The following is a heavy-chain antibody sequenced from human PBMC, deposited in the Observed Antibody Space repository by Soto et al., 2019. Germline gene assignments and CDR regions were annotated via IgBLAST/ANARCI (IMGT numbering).Heavy chain of an antibody. V-gene: IGHV3-30-3*01. J-gene: IGHJ4*02. Sequence: GGSLRLSCAASGFTFSSYAMHWVRQAPGKGLEWVAVISYDGSNKYYADSVKGRFTISRDNSKNTLYLQMNSLRAEDTAVYYCARDTLAVVVADYYFDYWGQGTLVTVSS. CDR1: GFTFSSYA. D-gene: IGHD2-15*01. CDR3: ARDTLAVVVADYYFDY. CDR2: ISYDGSNK.